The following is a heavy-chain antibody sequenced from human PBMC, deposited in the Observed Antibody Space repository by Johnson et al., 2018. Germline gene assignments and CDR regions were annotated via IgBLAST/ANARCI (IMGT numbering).Heavy chain of an antibody. V-gene: IGHV3-23*04. CDR1: GFPFNIYA. CDR2: IGSPGET. Sequence: VQLVESGGDLVQPGGSLRLSCVASGFPFNIYAMSWVRQSPGKGLKWVSTIGSPGETFYADSVKGRFTISRDVSKNAGYLQMTCLRAEDTAIYFCVRDFVNCNGVYCPFEIWGQGTMVTISS. CDR3: VRDFVNCNGVYCPFEI. J-gene: IGHJ3*02. D-gene: IGHD2-15*01.